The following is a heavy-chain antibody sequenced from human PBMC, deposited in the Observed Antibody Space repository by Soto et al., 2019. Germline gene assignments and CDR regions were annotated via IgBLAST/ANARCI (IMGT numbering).Heavy chain of an antibody. CDR2: ISAYNGNT. D-gene: IGHD5-12*01. J-gene: IGHJ5*02. Sequence: QVQLVQSGAEVKKPGASVKVSCKASGYTFTSYGISWVRQAPGQGREWMGWISAYNGNTNYAQKLQGRVTMTTDTSTSTAYMELRSLRSDDTAVYSCAREALVATIISWFDPWGQGTLVTVSS. CDR3: AREALVATIISWFDP. CDR1: GYTFTSYG. V-gene: IGHV1-18*01.